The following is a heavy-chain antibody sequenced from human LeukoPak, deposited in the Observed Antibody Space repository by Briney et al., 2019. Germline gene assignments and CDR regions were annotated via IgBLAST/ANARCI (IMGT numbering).Heavy chain of an antibody. CDR3: ARERSYYDFWSGYYPRVWFDP. V-gene: IGHV4-59*12. CDR2: IYYSGST. Sequence: PSETLSLTCTVSGASISSYYWSWIRQPPGKGLEWIGYIYYSGSTNYNPSLKSRVTISVDTSKNQFSLKLSSVTAADTAVYYCARERSYYDFWSGYYPRVWFDPWGQGTLVTVSS. J-gene: IGHJ5*02. D-gene: IGHD3-3*01. CDR1: GASISSYY.